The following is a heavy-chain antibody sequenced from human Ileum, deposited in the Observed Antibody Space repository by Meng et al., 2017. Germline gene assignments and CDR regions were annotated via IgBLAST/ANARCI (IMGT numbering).Heavy chain of an antibody. CDR2: ISQESGRT. Sequence: GQLQESGPGLGKPSGTLSLTCAVSGDSISSRDWWSWVRQPPGKGLEWIGEISQESGRTNYNPSLKSRVTISLDKSKNQFSLNLNSVTAADTAVYYCVRNEGYSLGDWGQGTLVTVSS. V-gene: IGHV4-4*02. CDR1: GDSISSRDW. D-gene: IGHD2-21*01. J-gene: IGHJ4*02. CDR3: VRNEGYSLGD.